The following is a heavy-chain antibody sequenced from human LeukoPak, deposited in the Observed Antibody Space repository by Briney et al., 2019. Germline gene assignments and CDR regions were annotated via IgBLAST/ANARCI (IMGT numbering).Heavy chain of an antibody. CDR2: MSFDVNNK. CDR3: ARGYCTSSSCYNDY. V-gene: IGHV3-30*04. CDR1: GFTFSTYA. J-gene: IGHJ4*02. Sequence: SGGSLRLSCVTSGFTFSTYAFHWVRQAPGKGLEWVATMSFDVNNKYYADSVRGRFTISRDNSKSTLYLQMNSLRAEDTAVYSCARGYCTSSSCYNDYWGQGTLVTVSS. D-gene: IGHD2-2*02.